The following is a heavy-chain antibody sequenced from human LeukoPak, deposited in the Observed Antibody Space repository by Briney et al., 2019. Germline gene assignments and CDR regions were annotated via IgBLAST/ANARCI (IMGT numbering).Heavy chain of an antibody. CDR1: GFTFSNYA. CDR3: AREGYCSGGTCYVDY. Sequence: TGGSLRLSCAACGFTFSNYAMHWVRQAPGKGLEYVSAITWNGGSTYYADSVKGRFTISRDNSKNTLYLQMGSLSAEDMAVYYCAREGYCSGGTCYVDYWGQGTLVTVSS. D-gene: IGHD2-15*01. V-gene: IGHV3-64*02. J-gene: IGHJ4*02. CDR2: ITWNGGST.